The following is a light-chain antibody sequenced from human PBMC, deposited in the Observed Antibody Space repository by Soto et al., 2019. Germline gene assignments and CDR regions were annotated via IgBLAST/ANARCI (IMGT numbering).Light chain of an antibody. CDR1: QGIEND. Sequence: AIQMTQSPSSLSASVGDRVTIACRASQGIENDLAWYQQKPGRAPKLLIYAASSFHSGVPSRFSGSGSGTDFTLTISSLQPEDFATYYCLQDYSYPYTFGQGTKLEIE. V-gene: IGKV1-6*01. CDR3: LQDYSYPYT. J-gene: IGKJ2*01. CDR2: AAS.